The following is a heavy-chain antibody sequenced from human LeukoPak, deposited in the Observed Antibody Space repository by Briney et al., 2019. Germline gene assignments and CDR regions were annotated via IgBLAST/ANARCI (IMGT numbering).Heavy chain of an antibody. CDR3: ARGRNWNSWFDY. D-gene: IGHD1-7*01. Sequence: PSETLSLTCAVYGGSFSGYYWSWIRQPPGKGLEWIGEINHSGSTNYNPSLKSRVTISVDTSKNQFSLKLSSVTAADTAVYYCARGRNWNSWFDYWGQRTLVTVSS. CDR2: INHSGST. J-gene: IGHJ4*02. V-gene: IGHV4-34*01. CDR1: GGSFSGYY.